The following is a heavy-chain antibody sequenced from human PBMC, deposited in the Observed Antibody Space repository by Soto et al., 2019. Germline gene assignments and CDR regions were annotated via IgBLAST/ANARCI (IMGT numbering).Heavy chain of an antibody. J-gene: IGHJ4*02. CDR1: GFTFSSYA. D-gene: IGHD2-2*02. CDR2: ISSNGGST. V-gene: IGHV3-64D*06. Sequence: GGSLRLSCSASGFTFSSYAMHWVRQAPGKGLEYVSAISSNGGSTYYADSVKGRFTISRDNSKNTLYLQMSSLRAEDTAVYYCVKAGSTSCYTRCYFDYWGPGTLVTVSS. CDR3: VKAGSTSCYTRCYFDY.